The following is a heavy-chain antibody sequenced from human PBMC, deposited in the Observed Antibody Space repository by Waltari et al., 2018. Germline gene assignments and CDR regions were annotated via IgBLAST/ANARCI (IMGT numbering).Heavy chain of an antibody. D-gene: IGHD6-19*01. J-gene: IGHJ2*01. Sequence: EVQLVESGGGLVQPGGSLRLCCQVSGFTFSSLWLSWFRQAPGKGLEWVANIKQDGSEIYYVDSVKGRFTISRDNAKNSLYLQMNSLTTEDTAVYYCATAYPIAVAGPFDLWGRGTLVTVSS. CDR3: ATAYPIAVAGPFDL. CDR2: IKQDGSEI. V-gene: IGHV3-7*01. CDR1: GFTFSSLW.